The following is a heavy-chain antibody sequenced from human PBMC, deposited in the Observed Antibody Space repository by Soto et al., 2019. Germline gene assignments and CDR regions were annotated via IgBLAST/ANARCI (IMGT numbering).Heavy chain of an antibody. J-gene: IGHJ4*02. CDR2: IWYAGSNK. CDR1: GFTFSSYG. Sequence: QVPLVESGGGVVQPGRSLRLSCAASGFTFSSYGMHWVRQPPGKGMEWVAVIWYAGSNKYYADSVKGRFTISRDNSKNTLYLHMISLRAEDTAVYYGASYHSLTGSDYWGQGTLGTVSS. CDR3: ASYHSLTGSDY. D-gene: IGHD3-9*01. V-gene: IGHV3-33*01.